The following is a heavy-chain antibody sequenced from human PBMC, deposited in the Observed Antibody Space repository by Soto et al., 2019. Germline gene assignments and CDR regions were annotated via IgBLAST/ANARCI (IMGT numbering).Heavy chain of an antibody. CDR1: GYTFNGHY. Sequence: QVQLVQSGAEVKKPGASVKVSCKASGYTFNGHYIHWVRQAPEQGPEWMVEIGPESGDTRYAQKCQGRVTMNRDTSINTVYMELKNLSTDDTAVYYCGRGRSGQIVVFYWGQGSPVTVSS. CDR3: GRGRSGQIVVFY. CDR2: IGPESGDT. D-gene: IGHD1-26*01. V-gene: IGHV1-2*02. J-gene: IGHJ4*02.